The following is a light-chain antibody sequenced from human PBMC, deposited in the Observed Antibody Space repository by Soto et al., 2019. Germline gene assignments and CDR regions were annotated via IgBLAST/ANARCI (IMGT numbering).Light chain of an antibody. J-gene: IGKJ4*01. CDR2: VAS. Sequence: EIVMTQSPATLSVSPGERATLSCRASQSVSSNLAWYQQKPGQAPRLLIYVASTRATGIPARFSGSGSGTEFTLTISSLQSEDFAVYYCQQYSNWPLTFGGGTKVDIK. CDR1: QSVSSN. CDR3: QQYSNWPLT. V-gene: IGKV3D-15*01.